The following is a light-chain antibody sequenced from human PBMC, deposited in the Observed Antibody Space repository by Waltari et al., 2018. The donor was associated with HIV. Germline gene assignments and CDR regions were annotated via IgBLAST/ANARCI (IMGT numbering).Light chain of an antibody. J-gene: IGLJ3*02. CDR1: TIVTKD. CDR3: QVWDPNDDWV. Sequence: YLLTHPPSVSVVPGQTATVPCIGPTIVTKDVHWYRKRPGQAPEVVVHDDNDRPSEIPVRISGSNSGDMATLRIENVESDDEAVYSCQVWDPNDDWVFGGGTKLTVL. V-gene: IGLV3-21*02. CDR2: DDN.